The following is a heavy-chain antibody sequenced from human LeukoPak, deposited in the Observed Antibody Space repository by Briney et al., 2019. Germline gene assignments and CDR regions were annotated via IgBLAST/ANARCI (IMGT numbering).Heavy chain of an antibody. V-gene: IGHV3-30*18. CDR1: GFTFSSYW. CDR2: ISYDGSNK. D-gene: IGHD6-13*01. CDR3: AKDLGYSSSWYYNWFDP. J-gene: IGHJ5*02. Sequence: PGGSLRLSCAASGFTFSSYWMSWVRQAPGKGLEWVAVISYDGSNKYYADSVKGRFTISRDNSKNTLYLQMNSLSAEDTAVYYCAKDLGYSSSWYYNWFDPWGQGTLVTVSS.